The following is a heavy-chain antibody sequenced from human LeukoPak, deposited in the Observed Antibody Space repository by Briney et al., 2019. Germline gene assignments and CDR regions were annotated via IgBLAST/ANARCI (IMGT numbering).Heavy chain of an antibody. CDR2: IRSKANSYAT. D-gene: IGHD6-19*01. CDR3: TCRIAVAGTVFDY. CDR1: GFTFSGSA. J-gene: IGHJ4*02. Sequence: GGSLRLSCAASGFTFSGSAMHWVRQASGKGLEWVGRIRSKANSYATAYAASVKGRFTISRDDSRNTAYLQMNSLKTEDTAVYYCTCRIAVAGTVFDYWGQGTLVTVSS. V-gene: IGHV3-73*01.